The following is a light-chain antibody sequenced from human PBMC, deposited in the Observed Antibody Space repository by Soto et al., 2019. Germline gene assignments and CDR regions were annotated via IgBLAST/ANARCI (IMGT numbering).Light chain of an antibody. CDR1: SSDIGAYDY. CDR2: EVR. V-gene: IGLV2-14*03. CDR3: GSYASATLI. J-gene: IGLJ2*01. Sequence: SVLTQPASVSGSPGQSITISCTGTSSDIGAYDYVSWFQQYSGKAPTLIIYEVRFRPSGVSSRFSGSKSGNTASLTISGLQTEDEADYYCGSYASATLIFGGGTQLTVL.